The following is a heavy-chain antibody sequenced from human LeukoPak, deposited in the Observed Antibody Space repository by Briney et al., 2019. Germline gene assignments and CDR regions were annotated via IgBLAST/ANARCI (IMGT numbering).Heavy chain of an antibody. CDR2: VNPDSGDT. D-gene: IGHD4-11*01. V-gene: IGHV1-8*01. J-gene: IGHJ5*02. CDR3: ARGRDYFDP. Sequence: ASVKVSCKASGNSFTSYHVNWVRQAPGQGLEWMGAVNPDSGDTVYAQKFQGRVTMTRDASISTAYLEMTSLISDDTAVYYCARGRDYFDPWGQGTPVAVSS. CDR1: GNSFTSYH.